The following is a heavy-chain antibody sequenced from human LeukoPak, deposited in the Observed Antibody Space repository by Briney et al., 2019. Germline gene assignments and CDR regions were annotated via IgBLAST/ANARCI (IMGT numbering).Heavy chain of an antibody. J-gene: IGHJ4*02. D-gene: IGHD3-10*01. Sequence: GGSLRLSCAASGFTFSSYAMHWVRQAPGKGLEWVAVISYDGSNKYYADSVKGRFTISRDNSKNTLYLQMNSLRAEDTAVYYCARDDPGSGSYYYFDYWGQGTLVTVSS. CDR1: GFTFSSYA. V-gene: IGHV3-30-3*01. CDR3: ARDDPGSGSYYYFDY. CDR2: ISYDGSNK.